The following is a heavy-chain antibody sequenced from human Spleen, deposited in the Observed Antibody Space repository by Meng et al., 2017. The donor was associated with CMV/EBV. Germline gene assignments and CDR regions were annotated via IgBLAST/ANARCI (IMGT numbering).Heavy chain of an antibody. CDR2: IYLGDSDT. CDR1: GFRFATNW. J-gene: IGHJ5*02. Sequence: GESLKISCKGSGFRFATNWIGWVRQMPGKGLEWMGIIYLGDSDTRYSPSFQGQVTFSADKSISTAYLHWSSLKASDTAMYYCARNGVGSYHYFDPWGQGTLVTVSS. D-gene: IGHD1-14*01. V-gene: IGHV5-51*01. CDR3: ARNGVGSYHYFDP.